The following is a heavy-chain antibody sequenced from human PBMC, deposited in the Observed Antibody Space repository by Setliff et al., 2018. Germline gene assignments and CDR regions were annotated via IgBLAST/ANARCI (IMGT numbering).Heavy chain of an antibody. V-gene: IGHV1-18*01. D-gene: IGHD2-15*01. J-gene: IGHJ3*02. CDR3: ARDRRNIVVAVVNAAFDI. CDR2: ISAYNGDT. Sequence: GASVKVSCKASGYTFSSYGISWVRQAPGQGLEWMGWISAYNGDTNYAQNLQGRVTMTTDTSTSTAYMELRSLRSDDTAVYYCARDRRNIVVAVVNAAFDIWGQGTMVTVSS. CDR1: GYTFSSYG.